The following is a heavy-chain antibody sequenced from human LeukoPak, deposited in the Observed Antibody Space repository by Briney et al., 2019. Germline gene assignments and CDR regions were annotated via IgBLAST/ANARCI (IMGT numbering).Heavy chain of an antibody. CDR2: IVVGSGNT. V-gene: IGHV1-58*01. J-gene: IGHJ4*02. D-gene: IGHD3-22*01. Sequence: SVKVSCKASGFTFTSSAVQWVRQARGQRLEWIGWIVVGSGNTNYAQKFQERVTITRDMSTSTAHMELSSLRSEDTAVYYCAASPDYYDSSGYSYYFDYWGQGTLVTISS. CDR1: GFTFTSSA. CDR3: AASPDYYDSSGYSYYFDY.